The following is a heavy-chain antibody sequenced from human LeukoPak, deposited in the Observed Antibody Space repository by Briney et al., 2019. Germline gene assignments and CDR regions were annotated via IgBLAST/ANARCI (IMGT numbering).Heavy chain of an antibody. J-gene: IGHJ6*03. D-gene: IGHD1-26*01. CDR1: GYTFTGYY. CDR2: INPNSGGT. V-gene: IGHV1-2*02. Sequence: ASVKVSCKASGYTFTGYYMHWVRQAPGQGLEWMGWINPNSGGTNYAQKFQGRVTMTRDTSISTAYIELSRLRSDDTAVYYCARDGTNSYYYYYYMDVWGKGTTVTVSS. CDR3: ARDGTNSYYYYYYMDV.